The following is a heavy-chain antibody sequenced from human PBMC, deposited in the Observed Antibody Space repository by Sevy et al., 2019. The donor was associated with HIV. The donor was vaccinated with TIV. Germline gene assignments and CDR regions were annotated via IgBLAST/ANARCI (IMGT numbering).Heavy chain of an antibody. Sequence: ASVKVSCKASGGTFSSYAISWVRQAPGQGLEWMGGIIPIFGTANYAQKFQGRVTITADESTSTAYMELSSLRSEDTDVYYCARDSYGGTSGDLYYYSYYGMDVWGQGTTVTVSS. CDR1: GGTFSSYA. D-gene: IGHD4-17*01. J-gene: IGHJ6*02. V-gene: IGHV1-69*13. CDR3: ARDSYGGTSGDLYYYSYYGMDV. CDR2: IIPIFGTA.